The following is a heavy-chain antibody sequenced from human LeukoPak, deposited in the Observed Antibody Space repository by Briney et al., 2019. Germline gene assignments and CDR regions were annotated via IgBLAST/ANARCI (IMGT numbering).Heavy chain of an antibody. CDR3: AKVIGFLEGR. D-gene: IGHD3-3*01. V-gene: IGHV3-9*01. Sequence: PGGSLRLSCAASGFTFDDYAMHWVRQAPGKGLEWVSGISWNSGSIGYADSVKGRFTISRDIAKNSLYLQMNSLRAEDTALYYCAKVIGFLEGRWGQGTLVTVSS. J-gene: IGHJ4*02. CDR1: GFTFDDYA. CDR2: ISWNSGSI.